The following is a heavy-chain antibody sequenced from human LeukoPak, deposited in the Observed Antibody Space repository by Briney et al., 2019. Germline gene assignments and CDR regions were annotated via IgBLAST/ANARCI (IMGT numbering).Heavy chain of an antibody. Sequence: SVTLSLTCAVYVGSFRGYHWSWLRQPPGKGLEGSGEINHSGSTNYNPSLKSRVTISVDTSKNQFSLKLSSVTAAETAVYYCARRPRNSRNYDGPPGLDYWGEGTLVTASS. D-gene: IGHD1-26*01. CDR2: INHSGST. J-gene: IGHJ4*02. CDR3: ARRPRNSRNYDGPPGLDY. V-gene: IGHV4-34*01. CDR1: VGSFRGYH.